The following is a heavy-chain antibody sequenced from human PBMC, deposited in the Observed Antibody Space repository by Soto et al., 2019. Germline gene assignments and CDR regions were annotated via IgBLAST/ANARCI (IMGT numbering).Heavy chain of an antibody. D-gene: IGHD2-15*01. CDR2: IYYSGST. CDR3: ASTNEYCSGGSSYRYFDS. Sequence: SETLSLTWTVSGGAISSSSYYWGWIRQPPGKGLEWIGSIYYSGSTYYNPSLKSRVTISVDTSKNQFSLKLSSVTAGDTAVYYCASTNEYCSGGSSYRYFDSWGQGNLFTVS. J-gene: IGHJ4*02. CDR1: GGAISSSSYY. V-gene: IGHV4-39*01.